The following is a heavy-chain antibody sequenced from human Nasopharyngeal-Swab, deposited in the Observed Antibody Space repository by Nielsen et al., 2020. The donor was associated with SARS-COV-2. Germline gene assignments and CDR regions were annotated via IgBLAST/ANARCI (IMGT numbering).Heavy chain of an antibody. V-gene: IGHV1-69*10. CDR1: GGSFTNYG. D-gene: IGHD5-18*01. CDR2: IIPILGKS. Sequence: SVKVSCKASGGSFTNYGISWVRQAPGQGLEWIGWIIPILGKSNNARKFQGRVTIIADKSTSTVHMELSSLISDDTAVYYCARAGRGYGYGEIDGFHYMDVWGKGTAVTVSS. CDR3: ARAGRGYGYGEIDGFHYMDV. J-gene: IGHJ6*03.